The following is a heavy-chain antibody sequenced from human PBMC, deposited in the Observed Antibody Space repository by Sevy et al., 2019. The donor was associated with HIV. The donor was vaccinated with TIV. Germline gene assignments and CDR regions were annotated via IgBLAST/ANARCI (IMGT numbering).Heavy chain of an antibody. CDR2: IIPIFGTA. CDR1: GGTFSSYA. D-gene: IGHD6-6*01. V-gene: IGHV1-69*13. CDR3: ARGYSSSPRDYYGMDV. J-gene: IGHJ6*02. Sequence: SVKVSCKASGGTFSSYAISWVRQAPGQGLEWMGGIIPIFGTANYAQKFQGRVTITADESTSTAYMELSSLRSEDTAVYYCARGYSSSPRDYYGMDVWGQGTTVTVSS.